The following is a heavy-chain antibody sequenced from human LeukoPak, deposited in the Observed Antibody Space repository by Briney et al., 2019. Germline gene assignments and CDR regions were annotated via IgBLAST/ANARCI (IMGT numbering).Heavy chain of an antibody. CDR1: GFTFSSYG. Sequence: GGSLRLSCAASGFTFSSYGMHWVRQAPGKGLEWVAVISYDGSNKYYADSVKGRFTISRNNSKNTLYLQMNSLRAEDTAVYYCAKDLYLTGYSFDYWGQGTLVTVSS. V-gene: IGHV3-30*18. D-gene: IGHD3-9*01. CDR3: AKDLYLTGYSFDY. J-gene: IGHJ4*02. CDR2: ISYDGSNK.